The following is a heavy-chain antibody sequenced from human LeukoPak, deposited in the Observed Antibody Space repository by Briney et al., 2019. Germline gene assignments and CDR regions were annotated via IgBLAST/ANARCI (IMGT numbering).Heavy chain of an antibody. CDR2: INANSGTT. CDR1: GFAFSFYA. CDR3: AKPVSGGLAVTADWFHP. V-gene: IGHV3-23*01. D-gene: IGHD6-19*01. Sequence: RAGGSLRLSCAASGFAFSFYAMSWLRQPPGKGLEWVSTINANSGTTSYAASVRGRFTISRDNSKNTLYLQVNTLRADDTATYYCAKPVSGGLAVTADWFHPWRQGTLVVVSS. J-gene: IGHJ5*01.